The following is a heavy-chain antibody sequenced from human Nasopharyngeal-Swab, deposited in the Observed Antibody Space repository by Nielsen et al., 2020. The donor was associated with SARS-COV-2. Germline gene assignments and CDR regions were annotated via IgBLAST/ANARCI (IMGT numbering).Heavy chain of an antibody. Sequence: GESLKISCKGSGYSFTSYWIGWVRQMPGKGLEWMGIIYPGDSDTRYSPSFQGQVTISADKSISTAYLQWSSLKASDTAMYYCARRSSYYDFWGGYYVFDYWGQGTLVTGSS. CDR3: ARRSSYYDFWGGYYVFDY. J-gene: IGHJ4*02. CDR2: IYPGDSDT. V-gene: IGHV5-51*01. CDR1: GYSFTSYW. D-gene: IGHD3-3*01.